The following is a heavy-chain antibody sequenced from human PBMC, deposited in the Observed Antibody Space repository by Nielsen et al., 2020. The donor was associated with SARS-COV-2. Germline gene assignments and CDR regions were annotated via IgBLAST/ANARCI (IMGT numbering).Heavy chain of an antibody. CDR1: GYSFTSYW. CDR3: ARRRSFIAAAGDYYYYMDV. CDR2: IYPGDSDT. D-gene: IGHD6-13*01. J-gene: IGHJ6*03. V-gene: IGHV5-51*01. Sequence: GESLKISCKGSGYSFTSYWIGWVRQMPGKGLEWMGIIYPGDSDTRYSPSFQGQVTISADKSISTAYLQWSSLKASDTAMYYCARRRSFIAAAGDYYYYMDVWGKGTTVTVSS.